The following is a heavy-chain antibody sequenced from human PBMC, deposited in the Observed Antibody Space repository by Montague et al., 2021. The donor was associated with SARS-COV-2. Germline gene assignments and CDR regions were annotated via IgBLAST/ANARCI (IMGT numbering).Heavy chain of an antibody. CDR1: GASMSGSY. J-gene: IGHJ5*02. D-gene: IGHD1-14*01. CDR3: GRGWNSAGSHRYPWFDP. Sequence: SDTLSLTCIVYGASMSGSYWSWTRHPPGNGLEWTGYIYVSGSTIYNPSLMARVTISVDMSKSQFSLRVSSVTAADTVIYNCGRGWNSAGSHRYPWFDPWGQLALVTAAS. V-gene: IGHV4-59*13. CDR2: IYVSGST.